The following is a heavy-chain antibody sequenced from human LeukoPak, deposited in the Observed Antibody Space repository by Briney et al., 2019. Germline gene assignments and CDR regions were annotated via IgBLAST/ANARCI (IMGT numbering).Heavy chain of an antibody. CDR2: IKQDGSEK. CDR3: ARARLGFTRGIGTNYFDY. CDR1: GFTSSSYW. V-gene: IGHV3-7*01. J-gene: IGHJ4*02. Sequence: GGSLRLSCAVSGFTSSSYWMSWVRQAPGKGLEWVANIKQDGSEKYYVDSVKGRFTISRDNAKKLLDLQMNSLRAEDTAVYYCARARLGFTRGIGTNYFDYWGQGTLVTVSS. D-gene: IGHD2-15*01.